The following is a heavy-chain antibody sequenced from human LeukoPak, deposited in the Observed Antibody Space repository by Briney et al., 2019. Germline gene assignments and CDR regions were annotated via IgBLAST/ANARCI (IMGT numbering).Heavy chain of an antibody. Sequence: GGSLRLSCEASGFTFSVYSMNWVRQAPGKGLEWVSSISGTGSHIYSADSMKGRFIISRDNAKNSLYLQMNSLRAEDTAVYYCVREPGAPRGWFDSWGQGTLVTVSS. D-gene: IGHD7-27*01. J-gene: IGHJ5*01. CDR1: GFTFSVYS. V-gene: IGHV3-21*01. CDR2: ISGTGSHI. CDR3: VREPGAPRGWFDS.